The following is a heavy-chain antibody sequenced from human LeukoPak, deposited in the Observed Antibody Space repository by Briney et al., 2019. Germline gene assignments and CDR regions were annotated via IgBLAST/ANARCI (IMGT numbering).Heavy chain of an antibody. D-gene: IGHD3-22*01. CDR3: AKSSYYDASGYYREYYFDS. J-gene: IGHJ4*02. CDR1: GFTFRNYW. Sequence: GGSLRLSCAASGFTFRNYWMSWVRQAPGEGLEWVANIRPDGSQKYYVDSARGRFTISRDKTKNTLYLQMNSLRAEDTAVYYCAKSSYYDASGYYREYYFDSWGQGTLVTVSS. CDR2: IRPDGSQK. V-gene: IGHV3-7*03.